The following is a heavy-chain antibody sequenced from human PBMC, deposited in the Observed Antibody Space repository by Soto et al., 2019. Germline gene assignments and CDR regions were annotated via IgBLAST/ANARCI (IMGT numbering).Heavy chain of an antibody. CDR1: GFTFNSYG. Sequence: QPGGSLRLSXVASGFTFNSYGMSWVRQAPGKGLEWVSTISSSGGSTNYADSGKGRFTIPRDNFKNTLYLQMNSLTAEDTAVYYCAKRKYYDGSALWDYWGLGTLVTVSS. CDR2: ISSSGGST. J-gene: IGHJ4*02. D-gene: IGHD3-22*01. CDR3: AKRKYYDGSALWDY. V-gene: IGHV3-23*01.